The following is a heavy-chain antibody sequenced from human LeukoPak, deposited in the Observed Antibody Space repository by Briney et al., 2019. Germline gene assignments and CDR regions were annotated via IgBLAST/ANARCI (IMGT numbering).Heavy chain of an antibody. D-gene: IGHD2-2*01. V-gene: IGHV1-69*13. CDR2: IIPIFGTA. J-gene: IGHJ6*03. CDR3: ARRGYCSSTSCFLYYMDV. CDR1: GGTFSSYA. Sequence: ASVKVSCKASGGTFSSYAISWVRQAPGQGLEWMGGIIPIFGTANYAQKFQGRVTITADESTSTAYMELSSLRSEDTAVYYCARRGYCSSTSCFLYYMDVWGKGTTVTVSS.